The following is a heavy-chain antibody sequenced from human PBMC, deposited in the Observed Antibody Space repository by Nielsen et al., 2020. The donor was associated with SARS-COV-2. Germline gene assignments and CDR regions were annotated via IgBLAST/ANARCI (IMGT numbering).Heavy chain of an antibody. D-gene: IGHD4-23*01. CDR3: ARDDYGGNSFDY. V-gene: IGHV3-21*01. Sequence: ESLKISCAASGFTFSSYSMNWVRQAPGKGLEWVSSISSSSSYIYYADSVKGRFTISRDNAKNSLYLQMNSLRAEDTAVYYCARDDYGGNSFDYWGQGTLVTVSS. J-gene: IGHJ4*02. CDR1: GFTFSSYS. CDR2: ISSSSSYI.